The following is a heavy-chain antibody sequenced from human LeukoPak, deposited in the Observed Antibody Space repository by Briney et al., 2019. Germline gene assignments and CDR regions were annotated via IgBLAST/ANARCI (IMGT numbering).Heavy chain of an antibody. V-gene: IGHV3-23*01. D-gene: IGHD6-13*01. CDR3: AKARYSSSWYSWFDP. Sequence: GGSLRLSCAASGFTFSSYAMSWVRQAPGKGLEWVSVISGSGGSTYYADSVKGRFTISRDNSKNTLYLQMNSLRAEDTAVYYCAKARYSSSWYSWFDPWGQGTLVTVSS. J-gene: IGHJ5*02. CDR1: GFTFSSYA. CDR2: ISGSGGST.